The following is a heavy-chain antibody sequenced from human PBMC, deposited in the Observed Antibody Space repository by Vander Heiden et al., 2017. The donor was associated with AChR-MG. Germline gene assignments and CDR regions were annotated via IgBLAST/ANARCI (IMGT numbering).Heavy chain of an antibody. Sequence: EVQLLESGGGLVPPGGSLRLSRAASGFHFGSYAMGWVRQAPGKGLEWVSAISGSGGSTYYADSVKGRFTISRDNSKNTLYLQMNSLRAEDTAVYYCAKVGGRGQQWDFDYWGQGTLVTVSS. CDR1: GFHFGSYA. J-gene: IGHJ4*02. CDR3: AKVGGRGQQWDFDY. CDR2: ISGSGGST. D-gene: IGHD6-19*01. V-gene: IGHV3-23*01.